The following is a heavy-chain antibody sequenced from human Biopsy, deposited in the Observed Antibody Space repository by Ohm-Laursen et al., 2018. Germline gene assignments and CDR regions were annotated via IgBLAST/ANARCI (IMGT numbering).Heavy chain of an antibody. V-gene: IGHV4-59*07. CDR1: AGSISSDY. CDR2: IYYRGST. Sequence: SDTLSLTCTASAGSISSDYWSWIRQTPGKGLEWIGYIYYRGSTNYNPSLKSRVTISVDTSKNQFSLRLNSVTAADTAVYYCARATNSTGWPYYYFYGMDVWGQGTTVTVSS. CDR3: ARATNSTGWPYYYFYGMDV. D-gene: IGHD2/OR15-2a*01. J-gene: IGHJ6*02.